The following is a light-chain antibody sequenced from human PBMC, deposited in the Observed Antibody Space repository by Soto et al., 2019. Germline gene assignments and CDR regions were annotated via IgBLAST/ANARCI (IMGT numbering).Light chain of an antibody. Sequence: QSVLTQPPSASGTPGQRVTISCSGSSSNIGSNTVNWYQQLPGTAPKLLIYSNNQRPSGVPDRFSGSKSGTSASLAISGLQSEDGADYYCAAWDDSLNVYVFGTGTKVTLL. CDR1: SSNIGSNT. CDR3: AAWDDSLNVYV. CDR2: SNN. V-gene: IGLV1-44*01. J-gene: IGLJ1*01.